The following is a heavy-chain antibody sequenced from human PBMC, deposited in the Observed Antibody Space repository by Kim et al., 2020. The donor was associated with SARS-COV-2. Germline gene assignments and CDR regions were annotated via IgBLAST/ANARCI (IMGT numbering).Heavy chain of an antibody. D-gene: IGHD4-17*01. CDR1: GFTFSNYS. V-gene: IGHV3-21*01. CDR2: ISSSTSYI. Sequence: GGSLRLSCAASGFTFSNYSMNWVRQAPGKGLEWVSSISSSTSYIYYADSVKGRFTISRDNAKNSLYLQMHSLRAEDTAVYYCARDQVEADYSDYLRYFYYGMDVWGQGTTVTVSS. CDR3: ARDQVEADYSDYLRYFYYGMDV. J-gene: IGHJ6*02.